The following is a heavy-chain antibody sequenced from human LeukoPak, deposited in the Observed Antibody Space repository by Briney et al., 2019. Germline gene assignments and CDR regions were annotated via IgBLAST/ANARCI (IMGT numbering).Heavy chain of an antibody. D-gene: IGHD6-13*01. CDR3: ARLLAVQNLIIAAADKETRFDY. V-gene: IGHV4-4*02. J-gene: IGHJ4*02. CDR2: IYHSGST. Sequence: SETLSLTCAVSGGSISSSNWWSWVRQPPGKGLEWIGEIYHSGSTNYNPSLKSRVTISVDRSKNQFSLKLSSVTAADTAVYYCARLLAVQNLIIAAADKETRFDYWGQGTLVTVSS. CDR1: GGSISSSNW.